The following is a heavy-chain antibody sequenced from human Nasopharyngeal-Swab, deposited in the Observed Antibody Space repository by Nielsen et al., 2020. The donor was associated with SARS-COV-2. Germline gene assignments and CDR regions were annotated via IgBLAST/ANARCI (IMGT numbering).Heavy chain of an antibody. CDR2: IDPSDSYT. CDR3: AKRFHSSSWYTDYDY. D-gene: IGHD6-13*01. V-gene: IGHV5-10-1*01. Sequence: VCEMPREGVEWMGRIDPSDSYTNYRPYFQGHVTISADKSISTAYLQWSSLKASDTDMYYCAKRFHSSSWYTDYDYWGQGTLVTVSS. J-gene: IGHJ4*02.